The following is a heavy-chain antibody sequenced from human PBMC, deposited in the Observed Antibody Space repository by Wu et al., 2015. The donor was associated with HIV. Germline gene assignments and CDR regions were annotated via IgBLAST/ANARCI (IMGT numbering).Heavy chain of an antibody. CDR1: PYTFTSFG. J-gene: IGHJ4*02. Sequence: QLVQSGGEVKKPGASVKVSCKASPYTFTSFGIGWVRQAPGQGLEWMGWVSSYSGDSNYAQKFQDRVSMTTDASTSTAYMELRSLRSDDTAVYYCARDRATDTHFYFDSWGQGTLVTVSS. CDR2: VSSYSGDS. V-gene: IGHV1-18*01. D-gene: IGHD2-15*01. CDR3: ARDRATDTHFYFDS.